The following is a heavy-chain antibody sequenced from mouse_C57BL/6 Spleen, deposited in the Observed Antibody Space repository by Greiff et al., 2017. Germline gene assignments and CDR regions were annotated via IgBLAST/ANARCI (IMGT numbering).Heavy chain of an antibody. D-gene: IGHD1-1*01. CDR3: ARHNCGIPFAY. Sequence: EVKLVESGGGLVQPGESLKLSCESNEYEFPSHDMSLVGKTPETRLELVAAINGDGGSTYYPDTMERRFIISRDNTKKTLYLQRSSLRSEDTALYYCARHNCGIPFAYWGQGTLGTVSA. CDR2: INGDGGST. V-gene: IGHV5-2*01. CDR1: EYEFPSHD. J-gene: IGHJ3*01.